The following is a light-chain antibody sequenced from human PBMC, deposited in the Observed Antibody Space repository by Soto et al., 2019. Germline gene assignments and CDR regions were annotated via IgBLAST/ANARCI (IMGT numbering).Light chain of an antibody. CDR2: DVS. Sequence: QSMLTQPSSMSLSPGQSITISCTGTSSDVGGYHYVSWCQQNPGKATKIMIYDVSNRPSAVSKRFSGSKSGNTASLTISALQAEDEADYCCSSYTSSSTPYVFGTGTKATVL. V-gene: IGLV2-14*01. CDR3: SSYTSSSTPYV. J-gene: IGLJ1*01. CDR1: SSDVGGYHY.